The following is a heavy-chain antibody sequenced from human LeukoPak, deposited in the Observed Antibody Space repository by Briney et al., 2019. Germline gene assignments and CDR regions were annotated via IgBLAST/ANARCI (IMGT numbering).Heavy chain of an antibody. V-gene: IGHV4-30-4*01. CDR3: ARDRKGATDWFDP. CDR1: GGSISSGDYY. CDR2: IYYSGST. Sequence: SETLSLACTVSGGSISSGDYYWSWIRQPPGKGLEWIGYIYYSGSTYYNPSLKSRVTISVDTSKNQFSLKLSSVTAADTAVYYCARDRKGATDWFDPWGQGTLVTVSS. J-gene: IGHJ5*02. D-gene: IGHD1-26*01.